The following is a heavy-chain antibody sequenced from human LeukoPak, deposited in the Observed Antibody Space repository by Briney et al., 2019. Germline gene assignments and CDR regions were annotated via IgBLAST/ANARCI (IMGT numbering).Heavy chain of an antibody. D-gene: IGHD4-17*01. V-gene: IGHV4-39*07. Sequence: SETLSLTCTVSGGSISSSSYYWGWIRQPPGKGLEWIGSIYYSGSTNYNPSLKSRVTISVDTSKNQFSLKLSSVTAADTAVYYCARGRYGNDYWGQGTLVTVSS. J-gene: IGHJ4*02. CDR1: GGSISSSSYY. CDR2: IYYSGST. CDR3: ARGRYGNDY.